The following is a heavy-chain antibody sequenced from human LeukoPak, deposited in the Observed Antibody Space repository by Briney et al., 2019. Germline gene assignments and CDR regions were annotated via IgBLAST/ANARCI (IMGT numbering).Heavy chain of an antibody. CDR2: IIPILGIA. D-gene: IGHD6-19*01. Sequence: GASVKVSCKASGGTFSSYAISWVRQAPGQGLEWMGRIIPILGIANYAQKFQGRVTITADKSTSTAYMELSSLRSEDTAVYYCAKFAAEKRAGTVNYYYYYGMDVWGQGTTVTVSS. J-gene: IGHJ6*02. CDR3: AKFAAEKRAGTVNYYYYYGMDV. CDR1: GGTFSSYA. V-gene: IGHV1-69*04.